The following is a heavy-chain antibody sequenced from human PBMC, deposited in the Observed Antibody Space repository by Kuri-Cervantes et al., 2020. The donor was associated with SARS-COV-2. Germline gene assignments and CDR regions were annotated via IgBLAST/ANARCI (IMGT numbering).Heavy chain of an antibody. CDR1: GFTFSGCA. J-gene: IGHJ4*02. V-gene: IGHV3-30-3*01. D-gene: IGHD3-10*01. CDR2: ISHDGINK. CDR3: ARDRGGVQDI. Sequence: GESLKISCTASGFTFSGCAMHWVRPAPGKGLEWMAVISHDGINKYYAESVKGRFNISRDNFKNTVYLRMTSLGPDDTAVYYCARDRGGVQDIWGQGSLVTVSS.